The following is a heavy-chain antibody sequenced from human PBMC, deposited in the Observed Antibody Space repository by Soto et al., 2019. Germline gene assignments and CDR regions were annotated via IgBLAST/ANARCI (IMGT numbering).Heavy chain of an antibody. V-gene: IGHV1-24*01. J-gene: IGHJ4*02. Sequence: ASVKVSCKVSGYTLTELSMHWLRQSPGKGLEWMGGFDPEDGETIYAQKFQGRVTMTEDTSTDTAYIELSSLRSEDTAVYYCATGTRYSYGYDRDYWGQGTLVTVSS. CDR3: ATGTRYSYGYDRDY. CDR2: FDPEDGET. D-gene: IGHD5-18*01. CDR1: GYTLTELS.